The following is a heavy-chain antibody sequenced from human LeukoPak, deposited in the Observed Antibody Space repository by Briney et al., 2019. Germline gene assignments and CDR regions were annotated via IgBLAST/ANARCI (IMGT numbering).Heavy chain of an antibody. J-gene: IGHJ5*02. Sequence: ASVKVSCKASGYTFTDYYIHWVRQAPGQGFEWMGWINPNTGGTNYAQKFQGGVTMTRDTSISTAYMELSSLRSDDTAVYYCATQPGAAGARGDWFDPWGQGTLVTVSS. CDR1: GYTFTDYY. CDR2: INPNTGGT. D-gene: IGHD6-13*01. CDR3: ATQPGAAGARGDWFDP. V-gene: IGHV1-2*02.